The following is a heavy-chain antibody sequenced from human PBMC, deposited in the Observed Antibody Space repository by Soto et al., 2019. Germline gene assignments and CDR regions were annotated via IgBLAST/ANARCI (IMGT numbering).Heavy chain of an antibody. CDR2: IYSGGNT. V-gene: IGHV3-66*01. D-gene: IGHD1-1*01. J-gene: IGHJ6*02. Sequence: EVQLVESGGGLVQPGGSLRLSCAASGFTVSSNYMSWVRQAPGKGLEWVSVIYSGGNTYYADSVKDRFSISRDNSKNTLYLQMNSLRAEDTAVYYCAKVLRNGGMDVWGQGTTVTVSS. CDR3: AKVLRNGGMDV. CDR1: GFTVSSNY.